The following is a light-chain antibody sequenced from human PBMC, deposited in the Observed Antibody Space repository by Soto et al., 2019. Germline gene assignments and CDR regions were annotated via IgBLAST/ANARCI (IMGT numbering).Light chain of an antibody. J-gene: IGKJ4*01. CDR2: DVS. CDR1: QDIGNS. V-gene: IGKV1-33*01. Sequence: DLQMTQSPSSLSASIGDRVTITCQASQDIGNSLNWYQQKSGKAPNLLIYDVSRLGAGVPSRFSGSGSRTNFRLTISGLQREDIATYYCQQFGSGPLTFGGGTKVEIK. CDR3: QQFGSGPLT.